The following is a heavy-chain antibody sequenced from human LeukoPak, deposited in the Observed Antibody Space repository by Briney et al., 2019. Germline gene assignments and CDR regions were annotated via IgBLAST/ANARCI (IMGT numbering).Heavy chain of an antibody. V-gene: IGHV3-15*07. CDR3: VTDLVIKGYFDY. CDR2: IKSKTNGGTT. CDR1: GFTFNNVW. D-gene: IGHD2-21*01. J-gene: IGHJ4*02. Sequence: GGSLRLFCAASGFTFNNVWMNWGRQAPGKGLEWVGRIKSKTNGGTTEYAAPVKGRFTILRDDSKNTLYLQMNSLKTEDTAVYYCVTDLVIKGYFDYWGQGALVTVSS.